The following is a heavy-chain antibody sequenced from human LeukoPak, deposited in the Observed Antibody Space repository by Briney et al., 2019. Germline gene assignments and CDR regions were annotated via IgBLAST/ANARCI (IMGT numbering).Heavy chain of an antibody. CDR1: GGSIGTYN. Sequence: SETLSLTCTVSGGSIGTYNWIWMRPPPRTGGGWVGYGSYSGGSKYSPSLQSRVAFPVSTSMTQFWLKLTSVTAADSDGYYCARDGVGVSPTGSNCYFDLWGRGRLVTVSS. CDR2: GSYSGGS. D-gene: IGHD5/OR15-5a*01. V-gene: IGHV4-59*01. J-gene: IGHJ2*01. CDR3: ARDGVGVSPTGSNCYFDL.